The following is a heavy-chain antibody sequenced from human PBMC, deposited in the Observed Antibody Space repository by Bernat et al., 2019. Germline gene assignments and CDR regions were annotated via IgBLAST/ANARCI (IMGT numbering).Heavy chain of an antibody. J-gene: IGHJ4*02. CDR2: ISSSGSTI. D-gene: IGHD3-3*02. Sequence: QVQLVESGGGLVKPGGSLRLSCAASGFTFSDYYMSWISQAPGKGLEWVSYISSSGSTIYYADSVKGRFTISRDNAKNSLYLQMNSLRAEDTAVYYCARVVTPSFLEWLHAFDYWGQGTLVTVSS. CDR3: ARVVTPSFLEWLHAFDY. CDR1: GFTFSDYY. V-gene: IGHV3-11*01.